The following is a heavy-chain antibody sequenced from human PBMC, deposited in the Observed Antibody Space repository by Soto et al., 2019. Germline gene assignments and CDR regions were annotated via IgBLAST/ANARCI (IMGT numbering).Heavy chain of an antibody. D-gene: IGHD6-19*01. J-gene: IGHJ4*02. CDR2: INPGDSDI. V-gene: IGHV5-51*01. Sequence: GESLKISCKGSGYSFINHWIAWVRQMLGKGLEWMGIINPGDSDIRYSPSFQGQITISADKSISTAYLQWSSLKASDTATYFCTRPQSSGWYDYWGQGTLVTVSS. CDR3: TRPQSSGWYDY. CDR1: GYSFINHW.